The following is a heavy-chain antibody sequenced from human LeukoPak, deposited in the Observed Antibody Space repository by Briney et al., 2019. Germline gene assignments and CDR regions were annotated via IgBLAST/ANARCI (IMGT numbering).Heavy chain of an antibody. J-gene: IGHJ4*02. V-gene: IGHV4-4*07. CDR1: GGSISSYY. CDR3: ARGVVAAAGRTFDF. Sequence: SETLSLTCIVSGGSISSYYWSWIRQPAGKGLEWIGRIYTSGSTNYNPSLKSRVTMSVDTSKKQFSLKLSSVTAADTAIYYCARGVVAAAGRTFDFWGQGTLVTVSS. CDR2: IYTSGST. D-gene: IGHD6-13*01.